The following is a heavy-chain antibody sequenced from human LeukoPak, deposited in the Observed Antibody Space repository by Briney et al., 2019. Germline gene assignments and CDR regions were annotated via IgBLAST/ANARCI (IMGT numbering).Heavy chain of an antibody. J-gene: IGHJ4*02. D-gene: IGHD3-9*01. CDR3: ATAPGIFDWSPFDY. CDR2: IREDGTEI. Sequence: GGSLRLPCAASGFTFSSHWMNWVRQAPGKGLEWVANIREDGTEIYYMDSVKGRFTISRDNAKNSLYLQMNSLGAEDTAVYYCATAPGIFDWSPFDYWGQGALVAVSS. CDR1: GFTFSSHW. V-gene: IGHV3-7*03.